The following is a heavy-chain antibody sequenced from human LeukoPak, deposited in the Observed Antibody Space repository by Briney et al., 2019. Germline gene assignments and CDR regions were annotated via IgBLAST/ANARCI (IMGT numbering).Heavy chain of an antibody. CDR2: ISGSGGST. Sequence: GGSLRLSCAAFGFTFSSYSMNWVRQAPGKGLEWVSAISGSGGSTYYADSVKGRFTISRDNSKNTLYLQMNSLRAEDTAVYYCAKNSKWGSSHMDVWGKGTTVTVSS. V-gene: IGHV3-23*01. J-gene: IGHJ6*03. CDR3: AKNSKWGSSHMDV. D-gene: IGHD7-27*01. CDR1: GFTFSSYS.